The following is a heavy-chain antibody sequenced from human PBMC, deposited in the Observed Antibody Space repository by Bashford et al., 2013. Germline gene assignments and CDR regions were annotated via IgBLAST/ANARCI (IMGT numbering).Heavy chain of an antibody. J-gene: IGHJ5*02. Sequence: SETLSLTCTVSGGSISSSSYYWGWIRQPPGKGLEWIGSIYYSGSTYYNPSLKSRVTISVDTSKNQFSLKLTSMTAADTAIYYGARRIVSTPVITSDNWFGPWGQGILVTVSS. CDR3: ARRIVSTPVITSDNWFGP. CDR1: GGSISSSSYY. V-gene: IGHV4-39*07. D-gene: IGHD3-16*01. CDR2: IYYSGST.